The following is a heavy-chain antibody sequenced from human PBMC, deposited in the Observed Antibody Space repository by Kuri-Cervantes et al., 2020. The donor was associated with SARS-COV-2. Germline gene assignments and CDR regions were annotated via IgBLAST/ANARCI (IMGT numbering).Heavy chain of an antibody. CDR2: IGWNSGTI. V-gene: IGHV3-9*01. J-gene: IGHJ3*02. CDR1: RFTFDDYA. D-gene: IGHD6-19*01. Sequence: SLKISCAVSRFTFDDYAMHWVRQAPGKGLEWVSGIGWNSGTIGCAESVKGRFTISRDNAKNSLYLQMNSLRAEDTALYHCARVKAGSDAFDIWGQGTMVTVSS. CDR3: ARVKAGSDAFDI.